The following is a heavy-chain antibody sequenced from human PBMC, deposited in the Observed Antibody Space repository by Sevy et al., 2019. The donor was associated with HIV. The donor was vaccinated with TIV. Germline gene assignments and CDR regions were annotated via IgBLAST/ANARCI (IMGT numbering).Heavy chain of an antibody. CDR2: ISYDGSNK. CDR1: GFTFSSYA. Sequence: GGYLRLSCAASGFTFSSYAMHWVRQAPGKGLEWVAVISYDGSNKYYADSVKGRFTISRDNSKNTLYLQVKSLRTEDTAVYYCARDQHDYDGNLRTGWFDPWGQGTLVTVSS. D-gene: IGHD4-17*01. CDR3: ARDQHDYDGNLRTGWFDP. J-gene: IGHJ5*02. V-gene: IGHV3-30-3*01.